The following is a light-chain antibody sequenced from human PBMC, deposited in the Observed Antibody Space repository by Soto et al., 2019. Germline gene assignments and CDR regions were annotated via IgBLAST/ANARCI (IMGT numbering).Light chain of an antibody. CDR1: QSITFY. V-gene: IGKV1-39*01. CDR3: QQSDSNSIT. CDR2: AAS. J-gene: IGKJ5*01. Sequence: DIQMTQSPSSLSASIGDRVTITCRSSQSITFYLNWYQQKPGKAPNLLIYAASNLKSGVPSRFSGSGSGTYFTLTISSLQPEDFATYYCQQSDSNSITFGQGTRLDIK.